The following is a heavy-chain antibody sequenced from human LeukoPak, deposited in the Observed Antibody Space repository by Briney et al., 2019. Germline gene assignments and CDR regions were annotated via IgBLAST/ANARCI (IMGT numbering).Heavy chain of an antibody. Sequence: ASVRVSCKASGYTFTSYGISWVRQAPGQGLEWMGWINPNSGGTNYAQKFQGRVTMTRDTSISTAYMELSRLRSDDTAVYYCARADPFFDSSGYHYAFDIWGQGTMVTVSS. CDR2: INPNSGGT. D-gene: IGHD3-22*01. CDR3: ARADPFFDSSGYHYAFDI. CDR1: GYTFTSYG. V-gene: IGHV1-2*02. J-gene: IGHJ3*02.